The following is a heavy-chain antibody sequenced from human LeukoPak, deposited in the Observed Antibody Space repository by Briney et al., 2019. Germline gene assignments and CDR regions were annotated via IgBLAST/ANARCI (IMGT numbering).Heavy chain of an antibody. V-gene: IGHV4-34*01. CDR1: GGSFSGYY. J-gene: IGHJ4*02. CDR3: ARGSSGWYSDY. CDR2: INHSGST. Sequence: SETLSLTCAVYGGSFSGYYWSWIRQPPGKGLEWIGEINHSGSTNYNPSLKSRVTISVDTSKNQFSLKLSSVTAADTAVYYCARGSSGWYSDYWGQGTLVTVSS. D-gene: IGHD6-19*01.